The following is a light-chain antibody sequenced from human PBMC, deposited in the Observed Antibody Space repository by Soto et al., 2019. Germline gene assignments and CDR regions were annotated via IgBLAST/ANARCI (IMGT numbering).Light chain of an antibody. J-gene: IGKJ1*01. CDR1: QAITSS. V-gene: IGKV1-39*01. CDR3: QQSYSSPEWT. Sequence: DIQMTQSPSSLSASVGDRVTITCRASQAITSSVNWYQQRPGKAPNLLIYAASHLQSGVPSRFTGSGSGTDFTLTISSLQPEDFATYYCQQSYSSPEWTFGQGTKVDIK. CDR2: AAS.